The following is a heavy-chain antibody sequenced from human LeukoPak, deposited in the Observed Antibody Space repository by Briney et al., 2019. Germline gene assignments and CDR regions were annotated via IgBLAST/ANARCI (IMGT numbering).Heavy chain of an antibody. CDR1: GFIFSNYG. J-gene: IGHJ4*02. CDR2: ISFSSTHI. V-gene: IGHV3-21*06. CDR3: ARDHKVDMSSIADGVFNY. Sequence: GGSLRLSCAASGFIFSNYGMSWVRQAPGKGLEWVSSISFSSTHIYYADSIQGRFTISRDNAENSLYLQMNSLRAEDTAVYYCARDHKVDMSSIADGVFNYWGQGILVTVSS. D-gene: IGHD5-24*01.